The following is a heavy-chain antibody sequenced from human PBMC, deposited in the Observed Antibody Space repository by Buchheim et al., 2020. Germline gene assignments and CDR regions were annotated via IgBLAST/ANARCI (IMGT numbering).Heavy chain of an antibody. V-gene: IGHV3-7*01. D-gene: IGHD3-22*01. Sequence: EVQLVESGGGLVQPGGSLRLSCAASGFTFSSYWMSWVRQAPGKGLEWVANIKQDGSEKYYVDSVKGRLPISRDNAKQPLFLQMNSLRAEDTAVYYCARDSDMSSGYYISYWGQGTL. CDR2: IKQDGSEK. CDR3: ARDSDMSSGYYISY. CDR1: GFTFSSYW. J-gene: IGHJ4*02.